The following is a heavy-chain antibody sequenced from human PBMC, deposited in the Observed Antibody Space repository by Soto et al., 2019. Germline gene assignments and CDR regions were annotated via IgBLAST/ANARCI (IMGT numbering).Heavy chain of an antibody. CDR3: VTSFVYGDYVVVIGGAFDI. CDR1: GFHFSSYS. D-gene: IGHD4-17*01. V-gene: IGHV3-21*01. J-gene: IGHJ3*02. Sequence: GGSLRHSRAASGFHFSSYSMNWVLQDTGKGLEWVSSISSSSSYIYYADSVKGRFTISRDNAKNSLYLQMNSLRAEDTAVYYCVTSFVYGDYVVVIGGAFDIWGQGTMVTVSS. CDR2: ISSSSSYI.